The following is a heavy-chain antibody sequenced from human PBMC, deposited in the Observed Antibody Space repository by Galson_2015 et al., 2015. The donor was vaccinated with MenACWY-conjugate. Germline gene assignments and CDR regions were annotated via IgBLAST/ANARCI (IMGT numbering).Heavy chain of an antibody. J-gene: IGHJ4*02. V-gene: IGHV3-23*01. D-gene: IGHD2-2*02. CDR2: ISGSGGST. Sequence: SLRLSCAASGFTFSSYAMSWVRQAPGKGLEWVSAISGSGGSTYYADSVKGRFTISRDNSKNTLYLQMNSLRAEDTAVYYCAKDGCSSTSCYSWFDYWGQGTLVTVSS. CDR1: GFTFSSYA. CDR3: AKDGCSSTSCYSWFDY.